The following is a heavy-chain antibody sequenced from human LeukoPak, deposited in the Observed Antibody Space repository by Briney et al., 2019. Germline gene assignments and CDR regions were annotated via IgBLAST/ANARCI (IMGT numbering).Heavy chain of an antibody. CDR1: GFTLFWHV. CDR2: IHHNGEIT. V-gene: IGHV3-64D*06. Sequence: GGSLRLSCSASGFTLFWHVMHWVRQAPGKALEYVSFIHHNGEITSYADSVRGRFTVSRDNSKNTLFLELSSLRVDDTAVYYCARDMSGTYSFDYWGQGTLVTVSS. J-gene: IGHJ4*02. D-gene: IGHD1-26*01. CDR3: ARDMSGTYSFDY.